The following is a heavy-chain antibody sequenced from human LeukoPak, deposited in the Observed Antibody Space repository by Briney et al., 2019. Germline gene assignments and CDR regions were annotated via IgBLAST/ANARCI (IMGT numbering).Heavy chain of an antibody. CDR2: IYHSGST. Sequence: SETLPLTCAVSGDSISSSNWWSWVRQPPGKGLEWIGEIYHSGSTNYNPSLKSRVTISVDKSKDQFSLKLTSVTAADTAVYYCARHDRPPYSNNWSKPFDYWGQGTLVTVSS. CDR3: ARHDRPPYSNNWSKPFDY. D-gene: IGHD6-13*01. J-gene: IGHJ4*02. CDR1: GDSISSSNW. V-gene: IGHV4-4*02.